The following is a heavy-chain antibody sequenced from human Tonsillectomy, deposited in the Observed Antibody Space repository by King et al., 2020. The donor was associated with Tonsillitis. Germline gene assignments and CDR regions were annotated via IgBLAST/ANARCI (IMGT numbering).Heavy chain of an antibody. J-gene: IGHJ5*02. CDR3: VTIPGPNYYGSGRYNP. CDR1: GLSLSTNGMC. D-gene: IGHD3-10*01. CDR2: IDWDDDK. Sequence: VTLKESGPALVKPTQTLTLTCTVSGLSLSTNGMCVSWIRQPPGKALEWLARIDWDDDKFYSTSLRTRLTISKDTSRNQVVLTMTNMDSVDTATYFCVTIPGPNYYGSGRYNPWGQGTLVTVSS. V-gene: IGHV2-70*04.